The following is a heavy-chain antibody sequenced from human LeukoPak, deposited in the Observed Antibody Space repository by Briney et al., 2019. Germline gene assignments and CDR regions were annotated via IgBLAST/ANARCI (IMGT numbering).Heavy chain of an antibody. V-gene: IGHV4-59*01. J-gene: IGHJ3*02. Sequence: SETLSLTCTVSGGSISSYYWSWIRQPPGKGLEWIGYIYYSGSTNYNPSLKSRVTISVDTSKNQFSLKLSSVTAADTAVYYCARRAEGYYSLDAFDIWGQGTMVTVSS. D-gene: IGHD3-22*01. CDR3: ARRAEGYYSLDAFDI. CDR2: IYYSGST. CDR1: GGSISSYY.